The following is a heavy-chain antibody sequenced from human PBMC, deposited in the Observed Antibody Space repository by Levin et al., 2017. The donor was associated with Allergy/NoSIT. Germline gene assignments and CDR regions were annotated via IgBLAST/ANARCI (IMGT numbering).Heavy chain of an antibody. CDR2: ISYDGSNK. J-gene: IGHJ4*02. CDR3: AKDRRQGFREPFFDY. V-gene: IGHV3-30*18. CDR1: GFTFSSYG. Sequence: GGSLRLSCAASGFTFSSYGMHWVRQAPGKGLEWVAVISYDGSNKYYADSVKGRFTISRDNSKNTLYLQMNSLRAEGTAVYYCAKDRRQGFREPFFDYWGQGTLVTVSS. D-gene: IGHD3-10*01.